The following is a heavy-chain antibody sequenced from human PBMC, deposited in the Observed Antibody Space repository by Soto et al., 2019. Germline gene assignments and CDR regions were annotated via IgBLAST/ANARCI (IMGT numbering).Heavy chain of an antibody. CDR3: ARLTRGVYDLDRLWEKFDY. V-gene: IGHV2-5*05. J-gene: IGHJ4*02. CDR1: GFSLSTNGMG. D-gene: IGHD5-12*01. Sequence: QITVKESGLTLVKPTETLTLTCTFSGFSLSTNGMGVGWIRQPPGKALEWLALIYWDDDKRYGPSLRSRLTIIKDTSKNQVDLTMTNMEPVDTATYYCARLTRGVYDLDRLWEKFDYWGQGTLVTVSS. CDR2: IYWDDDK.